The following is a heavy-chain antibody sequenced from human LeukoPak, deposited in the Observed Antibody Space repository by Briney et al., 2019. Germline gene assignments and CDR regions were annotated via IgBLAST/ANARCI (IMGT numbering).Heavy chain of an antibody. J-gene: IGHJ4*02. CDR1: GGSISSSSYY. D-gene: IGHD6-13*01. CDR2: IYYSGST. CDR3: ARVGSSWY. V-gene: IGHV4-39*07. Sequence: SETLSLTCTVSGGSISSSSYYWGWIRQPPGKGLEWIGSIYYSGSTYYNPSLKSRVTISVDTSKNQFSLKLSSVTAADTAVYYCARVGSSWYWGQGTLVTVSS.